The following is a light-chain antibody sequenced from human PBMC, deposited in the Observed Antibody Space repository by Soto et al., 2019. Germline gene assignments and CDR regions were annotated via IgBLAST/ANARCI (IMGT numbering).Light chain of an antibody. J-gene: IGKJ4*01. Sequence: DIQMTQSPSTLSASVGDRVTITCRASQSISSWLAWYQQKPGKAPKLLIYDASSLESGVPVRFSGSGSGTEFTLTISSLQPDDFATYYCQQYNSSPLTFGGGTKVEIK. CDR1: QSISSW. V-gene: IGKV1-5*01. CDR3: QQYNSSPLT. CDR2: DAS.